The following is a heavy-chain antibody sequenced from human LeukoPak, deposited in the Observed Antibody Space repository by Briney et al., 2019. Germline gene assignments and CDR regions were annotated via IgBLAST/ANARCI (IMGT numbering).Heavy chain of an antibody. Sequence: ASVKVSCKASGYTFTSYYMHRVRQAPGQGLEWMGIINPSGGSTSYAQKFQGKVTMTRDTSTSTVYIELSSLRSEDTAVYYCARVKLSRSSGYSTNCFDPWGQGTLVTVSS. D-gene: IGHD6-13*01. CDR1: GYTFTSYY. V-gene: IGHV1-46*01. J-gene: IGHJ5*02. CDR2: INPSGGST. CDR3: ARVKLSRSSGYSTNCFDP.